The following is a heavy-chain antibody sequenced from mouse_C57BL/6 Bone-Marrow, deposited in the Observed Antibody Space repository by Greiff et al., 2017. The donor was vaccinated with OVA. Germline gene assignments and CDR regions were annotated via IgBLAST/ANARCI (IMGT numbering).Heavy chain of an antibody. CDR2: ISSGGDYI. CDR1: GFTFSSYA. Sequence: LQQSGEGLVKPGGSLKLSCAASGFTFSSYAMSWVRQTPEKRLEWVAYISSGGDYIYYADTVKGRFTISRDNARNTLYLQMSSLKSEDTAMYYCTRRYYSNYVYYFDYWGQGTTLTVSS. J-gene: IGHJ2*01. V-gene: IGHV5S21*01. D-gene: IGHD2-5*01. CDR3: TRRYYSNYVYYFDY.